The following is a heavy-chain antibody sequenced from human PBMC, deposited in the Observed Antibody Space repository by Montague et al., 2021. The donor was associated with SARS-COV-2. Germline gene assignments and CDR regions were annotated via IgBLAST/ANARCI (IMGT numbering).Heavy chain of an antibody. Sequence: SETLSLTCTVSGGSISSGGYYWSWIRQHLGKGLEWIGFIFYNGSTKYNPSLKRRVSISLDTSKNQFSLRLSSVTAADTAVYYCARQDAWAYCGDECYRGWFDSWGQGTLVTVSS. D-gene: IGHD2-21*01. CDR2: IFYNGST. J-gene: IGHJ5*01. CDR3: ARQDAWAYCGDECYRGWFDS. V-gene: IGHV4-61*08. CDR1: GGSISSGGYY.